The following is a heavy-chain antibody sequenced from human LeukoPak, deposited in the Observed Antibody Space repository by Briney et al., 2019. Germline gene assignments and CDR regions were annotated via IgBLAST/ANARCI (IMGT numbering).Heavy chain of an antibody. J-gene: IGHJ4*02. CDR2: ISAYNGNI. D-gene: IGHD5-18*01. CDR1: GYTFTNYA. CDR3: VRGKNVDTAMVSDF. V-gene: IGHV1-18*01. Sequence: GASVKVSCKASGYTFTNYAFSWVRQAPGQGLEWMGWISAYNGNINYAQKLQGRVTMTTDTSTTTAYMELRSLTSDDTAVYYCVRGKNVDTAMVSDFWGQETLVIVSS.